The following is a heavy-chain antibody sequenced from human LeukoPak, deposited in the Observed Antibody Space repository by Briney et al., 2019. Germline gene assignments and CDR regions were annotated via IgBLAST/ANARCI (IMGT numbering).Heavy chain of an antibody. J-gene: IGHJ3*02. D-gene: IGHD3-3*01. V-gene: IGHV3-30*04. CDR2: ISYDASNK. CDR1: GFTFTSYA. Sequence: GGSLRLSCTASGFTFTSYAMHWVRQAPGKGLEWVAVISYDASNKYYADSVKGRFTISRDNSKNTLYLQMNSLRAEDTAVYYCARESELGFLEWSKRARGAFDIWGQGTMVTVSS. CDR3: ARESELGFLEWSKRARGAFDI.